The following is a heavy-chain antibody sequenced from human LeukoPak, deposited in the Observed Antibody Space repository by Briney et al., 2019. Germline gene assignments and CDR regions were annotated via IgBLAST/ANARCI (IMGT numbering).Heavy chain of an antibody. Sequence: SETLSLTCTVSGGSISNSSYYWGWIRQPLGKGLEWIGTIHYSGSTYYNPTLKSRVTISVDTSKNQFSLKLSSVTAADTAVYYCASSIIPLGPFYFDYWGQGTLVTVSS. J-gene: IGHJ4*02. CDR1: GGSISNSSYY. D-gene: IGHD1-14*01. CDR2: IHYSGST. V-gene: IGHV4-39*01. CDR3: ASSIIPLGPFYFDY.